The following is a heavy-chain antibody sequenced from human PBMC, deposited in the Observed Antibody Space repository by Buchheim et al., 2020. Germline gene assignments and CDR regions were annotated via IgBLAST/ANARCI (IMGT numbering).Heavy chain of an antibody. V-gene: IGHV3-48*01. CDR1: GFTFSSYS. CDR3: ASDSSSWYSYGMDV. D-gene: IGHD6-13*01. J-gene: IGHJ6*02. CDR2: ISSSSSTI. Sequence: EVQLVESGGGLVQPGGSLRLSCAASGFTFSSYSMNWVRQAPGKGLEWVSYISSSSSTIYYADSVKGRFTISRDNAKNSLYLHMNSLRAEETAVYYCASDSSSWYSYGMDVWGHGTT.